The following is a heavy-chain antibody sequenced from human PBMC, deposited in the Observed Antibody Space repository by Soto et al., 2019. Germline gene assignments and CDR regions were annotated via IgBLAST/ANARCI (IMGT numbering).Heavy chain of an antibody. V-gene: IGHV4-31*03. CDR1: GGSITSAGSW. J-gene: IGHJ5*02. CDR3: AREYYYNSGSSRWFDP. D-gene: IGHD3-10*01. Sequence: QVQLQESGPGLLKTSETLSLTCTVSGGSITSAGSWWTWIRQHPEKDLEWIGFVYSSGTTYYNPSLQSRVLMSLDTSKNHFSLELSAVTAADTAVYYCAREYYYNSGSSRWFDPWGQGILVTVSS. CDR2: VYSSGTT.